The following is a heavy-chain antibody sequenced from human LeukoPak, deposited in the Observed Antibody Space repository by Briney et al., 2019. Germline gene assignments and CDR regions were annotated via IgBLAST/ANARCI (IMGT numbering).Heavy chain of an antibody. Sequence: PGGSLRLSCAASGFTFSSYWMHWVRQAPGKGLVWVSRINSDGSSTSYADSVKGRFTISRDNAKNSLYLQMNSLRAEDTALYYCAKSSYYDFWSGPYGMDVWGQGTTVTVSS. J-gene: IGHJ6*02. CDR2: INSDGSST. CDR3: AKSSYYDFWSGPYGMDV. D-gene: IGHD3-3*01. V-gene: IGHV3-74*01. CDR1: GFTFSSYW.